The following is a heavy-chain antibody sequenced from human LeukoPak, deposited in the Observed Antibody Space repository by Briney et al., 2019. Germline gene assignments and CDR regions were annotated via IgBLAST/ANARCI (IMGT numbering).Heavy chain of an antibody. CDR1: GYTFTSYA. J-gene: IGHJ4*02. V-gene: IGHV1-3*03. Sequence: ASVTVSCKASGYTFTSYAMHWVRQARGQRREGMGWINAGNGNTKYSQEFQGRVTITSDTSASAVYMELSSLRSDDMAVYYCARVVRYSSGPLTDLLPYYFDYWGQGTLVTVSS. D-gene: IGHD6-19*01. CDR2: INAGNGNT. CDR3: ARVVRYSSGPLTDLLPYYFDY.